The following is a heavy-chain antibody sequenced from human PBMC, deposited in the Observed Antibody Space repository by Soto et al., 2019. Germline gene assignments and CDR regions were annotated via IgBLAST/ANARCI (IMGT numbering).Heavy chain of an antibody. CDR2: ISGSGGST. D-gene: IGHD3-10*01. CDR1: GFTFSSYA. CDR3: AKDLGSGSPYGPAGY. Sequence: EVQLLESGGGLVQPGGSLRLSCAASGFTFSSYAMSWVRQAPGKGLAWVSAISGSGGSTYDADSVKGRFTISRDNSKNTLYLQMNSLRAEDTAVYYCAKDLGSGSPYGPAGYWGQGTLVTVSS. V-gene: IGHV3-23*01. J-gene: IGHJ4*02.